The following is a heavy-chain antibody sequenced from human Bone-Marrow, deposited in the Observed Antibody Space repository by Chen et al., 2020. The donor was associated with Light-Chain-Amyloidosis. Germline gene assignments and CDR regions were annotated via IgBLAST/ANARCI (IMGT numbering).Heavy chain of an antibody. CDR1: GFTFNTYA. D-gene: IGHD1-26*01. Sequence: LESGGGLIQPGGSLRLSCAASGFTFNTYALSWVRQAPGKGLEWVSALSSGGGSTYYADSVNGRFTISRDNSRNTLYLQMNSLRVEDTAVYYCAKVWYASGTYFENWGQGTLVTVSS. CDR3: AKVWYASGTYFEN. CDR2: LSSGGGST. J-gene: IGHJ4*02. V-gene: IGHV3-23*01.